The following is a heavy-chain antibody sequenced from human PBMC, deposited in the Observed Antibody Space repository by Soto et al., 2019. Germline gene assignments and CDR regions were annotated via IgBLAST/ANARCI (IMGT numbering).Heavy chain of an antibody. V-gene: IGHV3-11*01. CDR2: SSNRDRST. Sequence: QVQLVESGGGSVKPGGSLRLSCAASGFSFSDYYMTWIRQAPGKGLEWLSCSSNRDRSTYYADSVKDRFVVSKDNAKNLVYLQMNSLRAEDTAVYFCARAWKIEKFGVISMSKGLDVWGQGTTVTVSS. J-gene: IGHJ6*02. CDR1: GFSFSDYY. CDR3: ARAWKIEKFGVISMSKGLDV. D-gene: IGHD3-3*01.